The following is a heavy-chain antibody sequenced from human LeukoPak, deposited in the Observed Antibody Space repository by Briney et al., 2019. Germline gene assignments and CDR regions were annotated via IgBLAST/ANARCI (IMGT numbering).Heavy chain of an antibody. V-gene: IGHV3-30-3*01. CDR1: GFTFSSYA. Sequence: GGSLRLSCAASGFTFSSYAMHWVRQAPGKGLEWVAVISYDGSNKYYADSVKGRFTISRDNSKNTLYLQMNSPRAEDTAVYYCANVLLWFGDLKPFDYWGQGTLVTVSS. CDR2: ISYDGSNK. CDR3: ANVLLWFGDLKPFDY. D-gene: IGHD3-10*01. J-gene: IGHJ4*02.